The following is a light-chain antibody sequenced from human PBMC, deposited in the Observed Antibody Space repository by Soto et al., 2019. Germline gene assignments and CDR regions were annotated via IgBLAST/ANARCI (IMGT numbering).Light chain of an antibody. CDR2: DAS. Sequence: DIQMTQSPSSLSASVGDRVTITCRASQSMSSFLNWYQQKPRKAPRLLIYDASSLQSGGTSRFSASGSGTDFTLTISSLQPEDFATYYCQQSYSTPETFGQGTKVEIK. J-gene: IGKJ1*01. CDR1: QSMSSF. V-gene: IGKV1-39*01. CDR3: QQSYSTPET.